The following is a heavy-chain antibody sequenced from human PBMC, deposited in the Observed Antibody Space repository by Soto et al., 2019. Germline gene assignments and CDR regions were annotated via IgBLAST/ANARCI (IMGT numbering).Heavy chain of an antibody. Sequence: PGGSLRLSCIASGFTFTPYNMNWVRQAPGKGLEWVASISSSSSSIYYGDSVKGRFTMSRDNDKNSVFLQMNSLRDEDTAVYYCARDIVGYSYGYVLYYYGMDVWGQGTTVTVSS. CDR2: ISSSSSSI. J-gene: IGHJ6*02. CDR3: ARDIVGYSYGYVLYYYGMDV. V-gene: IGHV3-48*02. D-gene: IGHD5-18*01. CDR1: GFTFTPYN.